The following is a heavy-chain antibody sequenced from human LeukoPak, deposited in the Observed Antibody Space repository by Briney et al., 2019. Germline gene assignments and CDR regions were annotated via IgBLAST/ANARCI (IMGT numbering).Heavy chain of an antibody. CDR3: ARESIAVAGAPFDY. CDR2: ISNGSTI. D-gene: IGHD6-19*01. V-gene: IGHV3-48*03. Sequence: PGGSLRLSCAASGFTFSSYEMNWVRQAPGKGLEGVLYISNGSTIYDADSVKGRFTIPRDNAKNSLYLQMNSLRAEDTAGYYCARESIAVAGAPFDYWGQGTLVTVSS. J-gene: IGHJ4*02. CDR1: GFTFSSYE.